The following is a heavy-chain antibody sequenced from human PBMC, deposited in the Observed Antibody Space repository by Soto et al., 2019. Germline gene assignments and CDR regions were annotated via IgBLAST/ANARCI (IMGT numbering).Heavy chain of an antibody. Sequence: QVQLVESGGGVVQPGRSLRLSCAASGFTFSSYGMHWVRQAPGKGLEWVAVISYDGSNKYYADSVKGRFTISRDNSKNTLYLQMNSLRAEDTAVYYCAKTYCSGGSCYYYYYYYMDVWGKGTTVTVSS. D-gene: IGHD2-15*01. V-gene: IGHV3-30*18. CDR2: ISYDGSNK. CDR1: GFTFSSYG. J-gene: IGHJ6*03. CDR3: AKTYCSGGSCYYYYYYYMDV.